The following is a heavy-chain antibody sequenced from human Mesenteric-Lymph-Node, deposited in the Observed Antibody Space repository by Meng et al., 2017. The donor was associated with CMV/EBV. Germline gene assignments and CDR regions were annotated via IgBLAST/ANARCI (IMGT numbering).Heavy chain of an antibody. V-gene: IGHV3-74*01. D-gene: IGHD2-2*01. CDR3: ARGAGAICSSTSCSGDGMDV. J-gene: IGHJ6*02. Sequence: GESLKISCAASGFTFSSYWMHWVRQAPGKGLVWVSRINSDGSSTSYADSVKGRFTISRDNAKNSLYLQMNSLRAEDTAVYYCARGAGAICSSTSCSGDGMDVWGQGTTVTVSS. CDR1: GFTFSSYW. CDR2: INSDGSST.